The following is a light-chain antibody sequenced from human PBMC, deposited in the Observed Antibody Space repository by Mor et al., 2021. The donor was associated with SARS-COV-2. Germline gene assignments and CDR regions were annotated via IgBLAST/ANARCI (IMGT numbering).Light chain of an antibody. Sequence: YQQIPGTAPQLVINRNTNRPSGVPERFSGSKAGTSASLAITGLQADDVADYYCQSFESCLSIWVFGGGLMLTVL. CDR2: RNT. J-gene: IGLJ3*02. CDR3: QSFESCLSIWV. V-gene: IGLV1-40*01.